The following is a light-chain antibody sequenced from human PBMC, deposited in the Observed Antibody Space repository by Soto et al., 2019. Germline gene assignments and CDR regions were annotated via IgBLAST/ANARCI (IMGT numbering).Light chain of an antibody. V-gene: IGKV1-5*01. Sequence: DIQMTPSPSTLSASEGDRVTISCRASQNIGRWLAWYQQKPGTAPNLLIYHASNLRGGVPSRFSGGGSGTEFTLTISSVQPDDIATYSCQQYNSYSWTFGQGTKVDIK. CDR3: QQYNSYSWT. J-gene: IGKJ1*01. CDR1: QNIGRW. CDR2: HAS.